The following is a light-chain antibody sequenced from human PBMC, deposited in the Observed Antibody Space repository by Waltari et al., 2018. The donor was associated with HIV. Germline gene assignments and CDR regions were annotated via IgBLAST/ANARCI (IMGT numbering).Light chain of an antibody. CDR2: DNN. CDR1: SSNIGRRT. CDR3: AAWDNILNGFV. V-gene: IGLV1-44*01. J-gene: IGLJ2*01. Sequence: QSVLTQPLSASGTPGQRVTISCSGTSSNIGRRTVNWYQHLPGTAPKLLIYDNNRRPPGVPARFSGSKSGTSASLAISGLQSEDEANYYCAAWDNILNGFVFGGGTQLTVL.